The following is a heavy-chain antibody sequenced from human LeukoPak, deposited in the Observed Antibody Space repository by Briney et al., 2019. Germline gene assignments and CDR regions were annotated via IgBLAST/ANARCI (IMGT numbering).Heavy chain of an antibody. CDR3: AKDFYGSGSYYGIGDY. CDR2: ITWDGGST. Sequence: GGPLRLSCAASGFTFDDYAMHWVRQAPGKGLEWVSLITWDGGSTYYADSVKGRFTISRDNSKNSLYLQMNSLRPEDTALYYCAKDFYGSGSYYGIGDYWGQGTLVTVSS. V-gene: IGHV3-43D*03. CDR1: GFTFDDYA. D-gene: IGHD3-10*01. J-gene: IGHJ4*02.